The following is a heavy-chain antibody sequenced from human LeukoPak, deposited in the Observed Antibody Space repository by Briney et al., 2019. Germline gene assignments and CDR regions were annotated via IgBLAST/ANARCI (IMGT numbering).Heavy chain of an antibody. D-gene: IGHD5-18*01. Sequence: GGSLRLSCAASGFTFSSYAMSWVRQAPGKGLEWVSAISGSGASTYYADSVKGRFTISRDNSKNTLYLQMNSLRAEDTAVYYCANERYVDTSMVIYYWGQGTLVTVSS. CDR2: ISGSGAST. CDR3: ANERYVDTSMVIYY. J-gene: IGHJ4*02. CDR1: GFTFSSYA. V-gene: IGHV3-23*01.